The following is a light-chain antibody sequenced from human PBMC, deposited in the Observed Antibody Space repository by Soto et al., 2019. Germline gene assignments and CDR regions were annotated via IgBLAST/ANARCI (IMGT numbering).Light chain of an antibody. CDR1: SRDVGRYNY. Sequence: QPVLTQPASVSGSPGQSITISCSGTSRDVGRYNYVSWYQQHPGKAPRLMIYEVSNRPSGISNRFSGSKSGNTASLTISGLQAEDEADYFCSSYTKVNTLVVFGGGTKLTVL. CDR2: EVS. J-gene: IGLJ2*01. V-gene: IGLV2-14*01. CDR3: SSYTKVNTLVV.